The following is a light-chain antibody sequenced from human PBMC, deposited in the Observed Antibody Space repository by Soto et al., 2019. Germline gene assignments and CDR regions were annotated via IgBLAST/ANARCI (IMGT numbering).Light chain of an antibody. J-gene: IGLJ2*01. Sequence: QSALTQPASVSGSPGQSVTISCTGTSSDVGCYNYVSWYQQHPGKAPQLMIYDVSNRPSGVSNRFSGSKSGNTASLTISGLKAEDEDDYYCSSYTSSSTHVVFGGGTQLTVL. CDR2: DVS. CDR3: SSYTSSSTHVV. CDR1: SSDVGCYNY. V-gene: IGLV2-14*01.